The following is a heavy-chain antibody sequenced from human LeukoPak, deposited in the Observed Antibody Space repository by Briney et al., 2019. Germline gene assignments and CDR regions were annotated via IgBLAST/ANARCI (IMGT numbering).Heavy chain of an antibody. J-gene: IGHJ6*03. Sequence: ASVKVSCKASGYTFTSYDINWVRQATGQGLEWMGWMNPNSGNTGYAQKFQGRVTITRNTSISTAYMELNSLRAEDTAVYYCAREDIVVVPAATDYYYYYMDVWGKGTTVTVSS. CDR2: MNPNSGNT. CDR3: AREDIVVVPAATDYYYYYMDV. CDR1: GYTFTSYD. D-gene: IGHD2-2*01. V-gene: IGHV1-8*03.